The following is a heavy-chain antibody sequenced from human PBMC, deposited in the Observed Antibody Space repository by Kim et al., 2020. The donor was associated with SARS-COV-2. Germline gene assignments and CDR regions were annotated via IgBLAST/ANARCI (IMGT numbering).Heavy chain of an antibody. J-gene: IGHJ1*01. Sequence: SETLSLTCAVYGGSFSGYYWSWIRQAPGKGLEWIGEINHSGSTNYNASLKSRVTISVDTSKNQFSLKLSSVTAADTAAYHCARGMSLPGQYLQHWGQGTLVTLSS. CDR1: GGSFSGYY. CDR2: INHSGST. CDR3: ARGMSLPGQYLQH. D-gene: IGHD2-15*01. V-gene: IGHV4-34*01.